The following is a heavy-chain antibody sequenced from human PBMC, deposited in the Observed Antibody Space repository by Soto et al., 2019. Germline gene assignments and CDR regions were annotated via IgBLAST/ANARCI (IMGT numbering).Heavy chain of an antibody. CDR2: IKPDGSAT. V-gene: IGHV3-7*01. Sequence: EVQLVESGGGLVQPGGSLRLSCAVSGFTFGSYWMNWVRLIPGKGLEWVAYIKPDGSATYYVDSVKGRFTISRDNSKNTLYLQMNFLRVEDTAVYYCARDFTVGATYSGPYYYAMDVWGQGTTVIVSS. D-gene: IGHD1-26*01. CDR3: ARDFTVGATYSGPYYYAMDV. J-gene: IGHJ6*02. CDR1: GFTFGSYW.